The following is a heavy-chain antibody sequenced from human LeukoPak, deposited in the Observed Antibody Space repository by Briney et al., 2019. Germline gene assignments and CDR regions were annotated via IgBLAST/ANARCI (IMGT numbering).Heavy chain of an antibody. J-gene: IGHJ6*03. CDR3: ARAAAAAGNYMDV. CDR1: GYTFTSYG. D-gene: IGHD6-13*01. CDR2: INPSGGST. Sequence: GASVKVSCKASGYTFTSYGISWVRQAPGQGLEWMGIINPSGGSTSYAQKFQGRVTMTRDTSTSTVYMELSSLRSEDTAVYYCARAAAAAGNYMDVWGKGTTVTVSS. V-gene: IGHV1-46*01.